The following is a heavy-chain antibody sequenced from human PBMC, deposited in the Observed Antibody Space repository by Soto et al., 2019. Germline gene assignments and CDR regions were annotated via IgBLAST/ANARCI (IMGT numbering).Heavy chain of an antibody. J-gene: IGHJ3*02. Sequence: GGSLRLSCAASGFTFSSYWMSWVRQAPGKGLEWVANIKQDGSEKYYVDSVKGRFTISRDNAKNSLYLQMNSLRAEDTAVYYCASKGVVVVAATVPRDAFDIWGQGTMVTVSS. CDR2: IKQDGSEK. CDR3: ASKGVVVVAATVPRDAFDI. D-gene: IGHD2-15*01. CDR1: GFTFSSYW. V-gene: IGHV3-7*01.